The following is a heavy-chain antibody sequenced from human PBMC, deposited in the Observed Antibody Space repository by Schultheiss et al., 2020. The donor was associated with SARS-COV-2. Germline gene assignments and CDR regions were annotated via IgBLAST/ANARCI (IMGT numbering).Heavy chain of an antibody. CDR3: ARVTWYSNPNYYYYYGMDV. V-gene: IGHV1-18*01. D-gene: IGHD4-11*01. J-gene: IGHJ6*02. Sequence: ASVKVSCKASGGTFSSYAISWVRQAPGQGLEWMGGISAYNGNTNYAQKLQGRVTMTTDTSTSTAYMELRSLRSDDTAVYYCARVTWYSNPNYYYYYGMDVWGQGTTVTVSS. CDR2: ISAYNGNT. CDR1: GGTFSSYA.